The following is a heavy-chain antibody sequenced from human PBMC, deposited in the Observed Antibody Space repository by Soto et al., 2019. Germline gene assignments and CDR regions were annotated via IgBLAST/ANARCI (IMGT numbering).Heavy chain of an antibody. CDR1: GFTFSSYG. V-gene: IGHV3-30*18. CDR3: AKDGPNPPFDY. J-gene: IGHJ4*02. Sequence: GGSLRLSCAASGFTFSSYGMHWVRQAPGKGLEWVAVISYDGSNKYYADSVKGRFTISRDNSKNTLYLQMNSLRAEDTAVYYCAKDGPNPPFDYWGQGTLVTVSS. CDR2: ISYDGSNK.